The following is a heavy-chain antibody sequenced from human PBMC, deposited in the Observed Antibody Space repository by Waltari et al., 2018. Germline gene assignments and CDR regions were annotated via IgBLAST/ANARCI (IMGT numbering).Heavy chain of an antibody. Sequence: QVQLQQWGAGLLKPSETLSLTCAVYGGSFSGYYWSWTRQPPGKGLEWIGEINHSGSTNYNPSLKSRVTISVDTSKNQFSLKLSSVTAADTAVYYCARGSEYYGDYDFWGQGTLVTVSS. CDR3: ARGSEYYGDYDF. V-gene: IGHV4-34*01. D-gene: IGHD4-17*01. J-gene: IGHJ4*02. CDR2: INHSGST. CDR1: GGSFSGYY.